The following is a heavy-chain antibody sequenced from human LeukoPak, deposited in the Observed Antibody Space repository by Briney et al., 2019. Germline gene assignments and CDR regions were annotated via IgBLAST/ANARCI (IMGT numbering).Heavy chain of an antibody. CDR2: MNPNSGNT. J-gene: IGHJ6*03. CDR1: GYTFTSYD. Sequence: ASVKVSCKASGYTFTSYDINWVRQATGQGLEWMGWMNPNSGNTGYAQKFQGRVTMTRNTSISTAYMELSSLRSEDTAVYYCARVDAIRYFDWLSSSPPNYYMDVWGKGTTVTVSS. CDR3: ARVDAIRYFDWLSSSPPNYYMDV. V-gene: IGHV1-8*01. D-gene: IGHD3-9*01.